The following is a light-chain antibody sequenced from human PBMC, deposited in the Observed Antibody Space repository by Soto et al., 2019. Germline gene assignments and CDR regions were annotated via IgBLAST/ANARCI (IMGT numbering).Light chain of an antibody. CDR2: GAS. J-gene: IGKJ5*01. Sequence: EIVVTQSPGTLSLSPGERATVSCRASQSVSSSYLAWYQQKPGQAPRLLIYGASSRATGIPARFSGSGSGTDFTLTINSLQPEDFAVYYCQQDYNLPITFGQGTRLEIK. CDR1: QSVSSSY. CDR3: QQDYNLPIT. V-gene: IGKV3D-7*01.